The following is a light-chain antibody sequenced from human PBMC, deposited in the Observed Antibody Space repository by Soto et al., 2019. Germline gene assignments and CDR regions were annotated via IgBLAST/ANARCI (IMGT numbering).Light chain of an antibody. V-gene: IGKV3D-20*01. CDR2: AAS. Sequence: DIVLTQSPTTLSLSPGERATLSCGASQSVRSSYLAWYQQKPGLPHRLLIYAASSMATGIPYRFSGSGSGTDFTLSISRLEPEDFAVYYCQQYGSSPPTFGRGTKVEIK. CDR3: QQYGSSPPT. CDR1: QSVRSSY. J-gene: IGKJ4*01.